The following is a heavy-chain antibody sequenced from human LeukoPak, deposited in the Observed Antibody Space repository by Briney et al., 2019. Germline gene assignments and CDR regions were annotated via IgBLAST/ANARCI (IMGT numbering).Heavy chain of an antibody. Sequence: GSLRLSCAASGFTFNNHAMHWVRQAPGKGLEWVAVISYDGSNKYYADSVKGRFTISRDNSKNTLYLQMNSLRAEDTAVYYCARGVATIGYYFDYWGQGTLVTVSS. CDR2: ISYDGSNK. D-gene: IGHD5-12*01. V-gene: IGHV3-30*03. CDR1: GFTFNNHA. CDR3: ARGVATIGYYFDY. J-gene: IGHJ4*02.